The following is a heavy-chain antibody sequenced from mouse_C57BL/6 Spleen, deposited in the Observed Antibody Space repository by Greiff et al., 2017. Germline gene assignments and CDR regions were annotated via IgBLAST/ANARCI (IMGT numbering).Heavy chain of an antibody. Sequence: QVHVKQPGAELVKPGASVKLSCKASGYTFTSYWMHWVKQRPGRGLEWIGRIDPNSGGTKYNEKFKSKATLTVDKPSSTAYMQLSSLTSEDSAVYYCARVTTVVAPCDYWGQGTTLTVSS. CDR3: ARVTTVVAPCDY. CDR1: GYTFTSYW. CDR2: IDPNSGGT. J-gene: IGHJ2*01. D-gene: IGHD1-1*01. V-gene: IGHV1-72*01.